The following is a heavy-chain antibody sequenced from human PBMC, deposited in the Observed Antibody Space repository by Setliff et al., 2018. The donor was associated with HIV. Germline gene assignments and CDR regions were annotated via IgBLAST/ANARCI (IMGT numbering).Heavy chain of an antibody. D-gene: IGHD2-8*01. CDR3: ARDPHELGYCSNGVCPLWY. CDR1: GYKFTGHH. V-gene: IGHV1-2*06. Sequence: GASVKVSCKASGYKFTGHHIQWMRQAPGQGLEWMGRINPNMGDTQYAQKFQGRVTMTRDTTISTVYMELSRLRSDDTAVYYCARDPHELGYCSNGVCPLWYWGQGTLVTVSS. J-gene: IGHJ4*02. CDR2: INPNMGDT.